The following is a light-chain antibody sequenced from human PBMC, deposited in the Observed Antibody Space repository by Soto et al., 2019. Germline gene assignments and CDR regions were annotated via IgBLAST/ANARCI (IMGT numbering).Light chain of an antibody. CDR2: DAS. Sequence: EMVMTQSPATLSLSPGARATLSCRASQSVRSYLAWYQQKPGQAPRLLLFDASHRATGIPARFSGSGSGTDFTLTISNLEPEDFAVYYCQQRSSWPLTFGGGTEVESK. V-gene: IGKV3-11*01. CDR3: QQRSSWPLT. J-gene: IGKJ4*01. CDR1: QSVRSY.